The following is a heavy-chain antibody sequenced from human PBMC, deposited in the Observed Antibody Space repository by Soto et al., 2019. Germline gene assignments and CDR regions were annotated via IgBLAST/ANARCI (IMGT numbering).Heavy chain of an antibody. CDR2: IIPIFGTI. CDR3: ARGFPDGWVEPGVVRGYLDT. D-gene: IGHD3-10*01. V-gene: IGHV1-69*01. Sequence: QAQLVQSGAEVKEPGSSVKVSCKASVEFFSNYGISWVRQAPGQGLEWMGGIIPIFGTISYAEKFQGRVTITADESTNTVYMQLRRLRSADTAVYYCARGFPDGWVEPGVVRGYLDTWGRGTLVTVSS. CDR1: VEFFSNYG. J-gene: IGHJ4*02.